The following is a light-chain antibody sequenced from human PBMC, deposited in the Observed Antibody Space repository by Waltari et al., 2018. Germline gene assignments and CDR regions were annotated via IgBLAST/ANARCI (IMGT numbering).Light chain of an antibody. Sequence: HSALTPPASVSVSPRPSITIPCTGNSRDVGGHNHVPWDQPHPGRLPKLIIYDVDKRPSGVSTRFSGSKSGDTAYLTISGLQAEDEADYYCHSFTSSSTWVFGGGTKLTVL. J-gene: IGLJ3*02. CDR2: DVD. V-gene: IGLV2-14*03. CDR1: SRDVGGHNH. CDR3: HSFTSSSTWV.